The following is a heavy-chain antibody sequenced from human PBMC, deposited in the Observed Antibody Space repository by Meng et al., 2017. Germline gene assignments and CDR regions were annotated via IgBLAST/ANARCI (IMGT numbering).Heavy chain of an antibody. V-gene: IGHV3-11*04. CDR1: GGSFSGYY. J-gene: IGHJ3*02. D-gene: IGHD3-10*01. Sequence: QVQLPQWGAGLLKPSETLSLTCAVYGGSFSGYYMSWIRQAPGKGLEWVSYISSSGSTIYYADSVKGRFTISRDNAKNSLYLQMNSLRAEDTAVYYCARLTMVRERDAFDIWGQGTMVTVSS. CDR3: ARLTMVRERDAFDI. CDR2: ISSSGSTI.